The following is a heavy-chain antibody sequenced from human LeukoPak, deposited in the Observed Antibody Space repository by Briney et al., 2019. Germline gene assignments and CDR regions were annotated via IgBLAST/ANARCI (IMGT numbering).Heavy chain of an antibody. Sequence: GGSLRLSRTASGFTFTSSWMTWVRQTPGKGLEWVANIKQDGSDKYYVDSVKGRFTISRDNTNNSLYLQMNSLRAEDTALYYCARDIRASYWGQGTLVTVSS. V-gene: IGHV3-7*01. CDR2: IKQDGSDK. CDR1: GFTFTSSW. D-gene: IGHD1-20*01. CDR3: ARDIRASY. J-gene: IGHJ4*02.